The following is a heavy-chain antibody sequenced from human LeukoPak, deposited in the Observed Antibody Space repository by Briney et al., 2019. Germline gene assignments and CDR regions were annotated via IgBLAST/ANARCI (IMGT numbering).Heavy chain of an antibody. CDR3: ARHSRNCSGGYCYLYY. J-gene: IGHJ4*02. V-gene: IGHV4-39*01. CDR1: GGSISSDSYY. D-gene: IGHD2-15*01. Sequence: SETLSLTCAVSGGSISSDSYYWGWIRQPPGKGLEWIGSIYSGGTTYYNPSLKSRVTISVDTSKNQFSLKLTSVTAADAAAYYCARHSRNCSGGYCYLYYWGQGTQVTVSP. CDR2: IYSGGTT.